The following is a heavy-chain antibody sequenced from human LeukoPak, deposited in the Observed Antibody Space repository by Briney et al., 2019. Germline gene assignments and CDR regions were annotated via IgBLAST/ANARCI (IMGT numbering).Heavy chain of an antibody. CDR3: TRDQMNY. J-gene: IGHJ4*02. D-gene: IGHD5-24*01. CDR1: ELTVGRNY. CDR2: IFSNGDT. V-gene: IGHV3-53*01. Sequence: GGSLRLSFTAPELTVGRNYMLWFGQPPGKGLEWVSLIFSNGDTHYADSVKGRFTISRDTSKNTVSLQMNSLRVEDTAMYYCTRDQMNYWGQGTLVTVSS.